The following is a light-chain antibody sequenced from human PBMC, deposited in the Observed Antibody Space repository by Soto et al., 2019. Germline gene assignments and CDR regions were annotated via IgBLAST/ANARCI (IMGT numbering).Light chain of an antibody. CDR3: QQRSNWPLT. CDR1: QSVSSY. Sequence: EIVLTQSPATLSLSPGERATLSCRASQSVSSYFAWYQQKPGQAPRLLIYDASNRATGIPARFSASGPGTDFTLTISSLEPEDFAVYYCQQRSNWPLTFGGGTKVEIK. V-gene: IGKV3-11*01. CDR2: DAS. J-gene: IGKJ4*01.